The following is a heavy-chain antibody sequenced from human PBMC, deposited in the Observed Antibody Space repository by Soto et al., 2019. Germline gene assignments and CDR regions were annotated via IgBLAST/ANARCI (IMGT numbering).Heavy chain of an antibody. D-gene: IGHD6-6*01. J-gene: IGHJ4*02. V-gene: IGHV3-30*18. CDR1: GFTFSSYG. CDR3: AKLYSSSSYFDY. Sequence: ESGGGVVQPGRSLRLSCAASGFTFSSYGMHWVRQAPGKGLEWVAVISYDGSNKYYADSVKGRFTISRDNSKNTLYLQMNSLRAEDTAVYYCAKLYSSSSYFDYWGQGTLVTVSS. CDR2: ISYDGSNK.